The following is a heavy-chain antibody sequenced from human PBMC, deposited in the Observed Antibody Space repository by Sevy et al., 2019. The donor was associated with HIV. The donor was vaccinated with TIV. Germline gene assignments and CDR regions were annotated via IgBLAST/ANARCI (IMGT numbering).Heavy chain of an antibody. CDR1: GFTFSTYS. Sequence: GGSLRLSCAASGFTFSTYSMTWVRQAPRKGLEWVSAISDTGTSTYYTDSVEGRFTISRDNSKSTLFLHMNSLRAEDTALYYCAKLAGDFPHFDFWGLGTLVSVSS. V-gene: IGHV3-23*01. CDR3: AKLAGDFPHFDF. CDR2: ISDTGTST. J-gene: IGHJ4*02. D-gene: IGHD6-19*01.